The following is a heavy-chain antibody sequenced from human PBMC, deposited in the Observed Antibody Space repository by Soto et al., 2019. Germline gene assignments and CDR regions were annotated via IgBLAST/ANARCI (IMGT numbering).Heavy chain of an antibody. J-gene: IGHJ5*02. CDR2: ISSSGSTI. V-gene: IGHV3-48*03. Sequence: GWSLRLSCAASGFTFSSYEMNWVRQAPGKGLEWVSYISSSGSTIYYADSVKGRFTISRDNAKNSLYLQMNSLRAEDTAVYYCAREVVVVVAATRWFDPWGQGTLVTVSS. D-gene: IGHD2-15*01. CDR1: GFTFSSYE. CDR3: AREVVVVVAATRWFDP.